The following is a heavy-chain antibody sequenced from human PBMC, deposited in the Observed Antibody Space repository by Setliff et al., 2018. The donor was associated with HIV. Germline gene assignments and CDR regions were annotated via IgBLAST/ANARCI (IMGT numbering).Heavy chain of an antibody. Sequence: SETLSLTCTVSGGSISSYYWSWIRQPAGKGLEWIGHIYTSGSTNYNPSLKSRVTISVDTSKNQFSRKLSSVTAADTAVYYCARGEGWLQFGYWGQGTLVTVSS. D-gene: IGHD5-12*01. CDR2: IYTSGST. CDR3: ARGEGWLQFGY. CDR1: GGSISSYY. V-gene: IGHV4-4*07. J-gene: IGHJ4*02.